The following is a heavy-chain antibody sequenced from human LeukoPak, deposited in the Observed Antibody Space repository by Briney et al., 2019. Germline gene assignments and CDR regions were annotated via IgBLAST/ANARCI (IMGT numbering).Heavy chain of an antibody. Sequence: ASVNVSCKASGYTFTSYAMHWVRQAPGQRLEWMGWINAGNGNTKYSQKFQGRVTITRDTSASTAYMELSSLRSEDTAVYYCARDGDYYGSGSYSLFHGMDVWGKGTTVTVSS. D-gene: IGHD3-10*01. CDR1: GYTFTSYA. V-gene: IGHV1-3*01. J-gene: IGHJ6*04. CDR3: ARDGDYYGSGSYSLFHGMDV. CDR2: INAGNGNT.